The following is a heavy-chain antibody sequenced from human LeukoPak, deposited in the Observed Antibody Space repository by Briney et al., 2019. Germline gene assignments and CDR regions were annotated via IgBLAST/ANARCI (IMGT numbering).Heavy chain of an antibody. CDR2: ISGGGGST. D-gene: IGHD3-22*01. CDR1: GFSVRTNY. Sequence: GGSLRLSCAVSGFSVRTNYMSWVGQAPGKGLEWVAAISGGGGSTYYADSVKGRFTISRDNSNNTLYLQMNSLRAEDTAVYYCAKRSYYYDSSGPSDYWGQGTLVTVSS. J-gene: IGHJ4*02. V-gene: IGHV3-23*01. CDR3: AKRSYYYDSSGPSDY.